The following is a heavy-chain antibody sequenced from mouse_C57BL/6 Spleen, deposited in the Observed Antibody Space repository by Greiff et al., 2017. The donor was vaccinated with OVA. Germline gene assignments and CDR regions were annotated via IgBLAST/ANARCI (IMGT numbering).Heavy chain of an antibody. J-gene: IGHJ3*01. D-gene: IGHD2-3*01. Sequence: VPVKQSGPELVKPGASVKISCKASGYTFTDYYMNWVKQSHGKSLEWIGDINPNNGGTSYNQKFKGKATLTVDKSSSTAYMELRSLTSEDSAVYYCARDDGYRFAYWGQGTLVTVSA. CDR1: GYTFTDYY. CDR2: INPNNGGT. CDR3: ARDDGYRFAY. V-gene: IGHV1-26*01.